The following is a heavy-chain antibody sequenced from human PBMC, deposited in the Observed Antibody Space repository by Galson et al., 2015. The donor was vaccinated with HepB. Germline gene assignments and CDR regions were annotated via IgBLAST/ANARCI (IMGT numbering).Heavy chain of an antibody. J-gene: IGHJ4*02. CDR3: AKAGRGGIAAAGYFDY. CDR1: GFTFSSYA. V-gene: IGHV3-23*01. D-gene: IGHD6-13*01. CDR2: ISGSGGST. Sequence: SLRLSCAASGFTFSSYAMSWVRQAPGKGLEWVSAISGSGGSTYYADSVKGRFTISRDNSKNTLYLQMNSLRAEDTAVYYCAKAGRGGIAAAGYFDYWGQGTLVTVSS.